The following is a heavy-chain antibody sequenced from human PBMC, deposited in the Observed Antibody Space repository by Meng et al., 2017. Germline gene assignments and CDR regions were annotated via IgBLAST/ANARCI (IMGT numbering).Heavy chain of an antibody. CDR1: GYTFTGYY. V-gene: IGHV1-2*02. J-gene: IGHJ2*01. Sequence: QVRRGQSGGEVRRLGASVKVSCKASGYTFTGYYMHWVRQAPVQGLEWMGWINPNSGGTNYAQKFQGRVTMTRDTSISTAYMELSRLRSDDTAVYYCARDHVWYFDLWGRGTLVTVSS. CDR3: ARDHVWYFDL. CDR2: INPNSGGT.